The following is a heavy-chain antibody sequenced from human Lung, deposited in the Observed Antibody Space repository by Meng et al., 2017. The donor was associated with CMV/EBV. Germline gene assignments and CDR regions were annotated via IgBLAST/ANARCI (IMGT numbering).Heavy chain of an antibody. CDR1: GFTFSSYA. V-gene: IGHV3-30-3*01. CDR3: ARLAGGSGSEG. CDR2: ISYDGSNK. J-gene: IGHJ4*02. Sequence: GESXKISCAASGFTFSSYAMHWVRQAPGKGLEWVAVISYDGSNKYYADSVKGRFTISRDNSKNTLYLQMNSLRAEDTAVYYCARLAGGSGSEGWGQGTRDTVSS. D-gene: IGHD6-19*01.